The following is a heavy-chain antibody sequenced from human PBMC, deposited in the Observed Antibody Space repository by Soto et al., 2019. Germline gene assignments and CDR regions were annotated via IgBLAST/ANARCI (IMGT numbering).Heavy chain of an antibody. CDR1: GGSFSGYY. D-gene: IGHD2-2*01. Sequence: QVQLQQWGAGLLKPSETLSLTCAVYGGSFSGYYWSWIRQPPGKGLEWIGEINHSGSTNYNPSLKRLVTISVDTSKNQFSLKLSSVTAADTAVYYCARGRDIVVVPAAITQLTFDYWGQGTLVTVSS. V-gene: IGHV4-34*01. CDR2: INHSGST. CDR3: ARGRDIVVVPAAITQLTFDY. J-gene: IGHJ4*02.